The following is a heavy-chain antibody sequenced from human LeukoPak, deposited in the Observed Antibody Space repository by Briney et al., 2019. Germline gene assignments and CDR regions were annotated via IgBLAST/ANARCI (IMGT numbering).Heavy chain of an antibody. CDR2: ISGSGGST. Sequence: GGSLGLSCAASGFTFSSYAMSWVRQAPGKGLEWVSAISGSGGSTYYADSVKGQFTISRDNSKNTLYLQMNSLRAEDTAVYYCAKDLRSIAVGRFDYWGQGTLVTVSS. V-gene: IGHV3-23*01. CDR3: AKDLRSIAVGRFDY. CDR1: GFTFSSYA. D-gene: IGHD6-19*01. J-gene: IGHJ4*02.